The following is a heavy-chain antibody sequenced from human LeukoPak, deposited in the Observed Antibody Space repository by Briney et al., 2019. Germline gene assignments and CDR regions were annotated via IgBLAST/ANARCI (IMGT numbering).Heavy chain of an antibody. CDR2: ISYDGSNK. CDR3: AKAVAGTTRGYFQH. V-gene: IGHV3-30*18. J-gene: IGHJ1*01. D-gene: IGHD6-19*01. CDR1: GFTFSSYG. Sequence: GGSLRLSCAASGFTFSSYGMHWVRQAPGKGLERVAVISYDGSNKYYADSVKGRFTISRGNSKNTLYLQMNSLRAEDTAVYYCAKAVAGTTRGYFQHWGQGTLVTVSS.